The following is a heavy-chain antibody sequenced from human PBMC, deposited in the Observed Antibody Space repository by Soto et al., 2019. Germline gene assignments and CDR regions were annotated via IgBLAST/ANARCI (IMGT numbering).Heavy chain of an antibody. V-gene: IGHV3-23*01. J-gene: IGHJ4*02. CDR2: ISGSGVST. Sequence: EVQLLESGGGLVQPGGSLRLSCAASGFTFSNCAMSWVRQPPGKGLEWVSGISGSGVSTYYADSVKGRFTNSRDNSKKTGYLQMNSMRGEDKAVYYWAGRGYRSGWWKFDYWGQGTLVNVSS. D-gene: IGHD6-19*01. CDR1: GFTFSNCA. CDR3: AGRGYRSGWWKFDY.